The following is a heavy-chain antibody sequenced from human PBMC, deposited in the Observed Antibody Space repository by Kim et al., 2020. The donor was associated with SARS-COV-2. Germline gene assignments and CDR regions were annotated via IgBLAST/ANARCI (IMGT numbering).Heavy chain of an antibody. D-gene: IGHD4-17*01. J-gene: IGHJ5*02. CDR3: ARMVTTWWFDP. CDR2: IYYSGNT. CDR1: GGSISSSSYY. V-gene: IGHV4-39*07. Sequence: SETLSLTCIVSGGSISSSSYYWGWIRQPPGKGLEWIGSIYYSGNTYYNPSLKSRVTISVDTSKNQFSLKLNSVTAADTAVYYCARMVTTWWFDPWGQGTL.